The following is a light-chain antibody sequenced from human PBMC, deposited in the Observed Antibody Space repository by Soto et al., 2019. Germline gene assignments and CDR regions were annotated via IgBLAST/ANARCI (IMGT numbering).Light chain of an antibody. CDR3: QSYDSSLSGYV. CDR2: GNS. CDR1: SSNIGAGYD. J-gene: IGLJ1*01. Sequence: QSVLTQPPSVSGAPGPRVTISCTGSSSNIGAGYDVHWYQQLPGTAPKLLIYGNSNRPSGVPDRFSGSKSGTSASLAITGLQAEDEADYYCQSYDSSLSGYVFGTGTKSPS. V-gene: IGLV1-40*01.